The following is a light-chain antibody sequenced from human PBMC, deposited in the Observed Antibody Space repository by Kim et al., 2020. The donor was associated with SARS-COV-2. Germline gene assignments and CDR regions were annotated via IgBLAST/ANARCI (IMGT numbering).Light chain of an antibody. CDR1: QDITRK. V-gene: IGKV1-16*01. Sequence: ASVGDRVTITCRASQDITRKLAWFQQKPGKAPKSLIYAASSLQGGAPSRFSGGGSGTEFTLTISSLQAEDSATYYCQQYSSYPRTFGEGTKVDIK. CDR3: QQYSSYPRT. J-gene: IGKJ1*01. CDR2: AAS.